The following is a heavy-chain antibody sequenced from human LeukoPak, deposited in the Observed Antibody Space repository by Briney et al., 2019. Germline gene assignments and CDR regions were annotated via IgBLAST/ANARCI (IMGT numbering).Heavy chain of an antibody. V-gene: IGHV3-30*02. Sequence: GGSLRLSCAASGFSFTSYGMHWVRQAPGKGLEWVAYIQYDGSNQQYADSVKGRFSISRDSSKNILNLQMNSLRGDDTAVYYCAKDRCSNGIGCYYYYMDIWGKGTTVTIYS. CDR1: GFSFTSYG. D-gene: IGHD2-8*01. CDR3: AKDRCSNGIGCYYYYMDI. J-gene: IGHJ6*03. CDR2: IQYDGSNQ.